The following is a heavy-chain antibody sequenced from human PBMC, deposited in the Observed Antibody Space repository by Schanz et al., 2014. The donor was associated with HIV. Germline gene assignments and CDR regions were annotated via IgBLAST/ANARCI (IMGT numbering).Heavy chain of an antibody. Sequence: EVQLLESGGGLEQPGGSLRLSCAASGFNFNNYAMTWVRQAPGKGLEWVSSISESGGRTYYADSVNGRFTISRDNSKNTLYLLMTTLGIDDTAVYYCAKPEYDSRGNSQSHFDYWGQGTLVTVSS. CDR1: GFNFNNYA. CDR2: ISESGGRT. CDR3: AKPEYDSRGNSQSHFDY. J-gene: IGHJ4*02. V-gene: IGHV3-23*01. D-gene: IGHD3-22*01.